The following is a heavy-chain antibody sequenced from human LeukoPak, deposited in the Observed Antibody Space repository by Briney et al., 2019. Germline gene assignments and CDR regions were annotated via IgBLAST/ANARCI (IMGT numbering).Heavy chain of an antibody. CDR1: GGSFSGYY. Sequence: PSETLSLTCAVYGGSFSGYYWSWIRQPPGKGLEWIGEINHSGSTNYNPSLKSRVTISVDTSKNQFSLKLSSVTAADTAVYYCARSSLIAALDYWGQGTLVTVSS. D-gene: IGHD6-6*01. J-gene: IGHJ4*02. CDR2: INHSGST. V-gene: IGHV4-34*01. CDR3: ARSSLIAALDY.